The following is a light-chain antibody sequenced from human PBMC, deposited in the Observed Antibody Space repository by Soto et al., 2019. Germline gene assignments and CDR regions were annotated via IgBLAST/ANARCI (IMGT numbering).Light chain of an antibody. V-gene: IGLV1-40*01. CDR2: GNG. CDR3: RSYAGSDMFV. CDR1: SSNIGAGYE. J-gene: IGLJ1*01. Sequence: QSVLTQPPSVSGAPGQRVTISCTGTSSNIGAGYEVHWYQQLPGTAPKLLVSGNGNRPSGVPDRMSASKSGTSASLAITGLQAEDEADYYCRSYAGSDMFVFGTGTKLTVL.